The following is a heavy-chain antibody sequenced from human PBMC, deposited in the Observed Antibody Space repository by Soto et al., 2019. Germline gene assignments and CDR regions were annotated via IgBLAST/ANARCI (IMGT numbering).Heavy chain of an antibody. CDR2: IYYSGST. Sequence: SETLSLTCTVSGGSISSSSYYWGWIRQPPGKGLEWIGSIYYSGSTYYNPSLKSRVTISVDTSKNQFPLKLSSVTAADTAVYYWARGFGELPFDYWGQGTLVTVSS. D-gene: IGHD3-10*01. CDR1: GGSISSSSYY. V-gene: IGHV4-39*01. J-gene: IGHJ4*02. CDR3: ARGFGELPFDY.